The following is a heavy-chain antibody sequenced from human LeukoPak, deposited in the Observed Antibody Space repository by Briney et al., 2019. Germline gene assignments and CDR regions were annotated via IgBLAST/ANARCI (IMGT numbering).Heavy chain of an antibody. J-gene: IGHJ4*02. CDR3: ARDGVGYYDFWSGYWDY. D-gene: IGHD3-3*01. Sequence: ASVKVSCKASGYTFTSYGISWVRQAPGQGLEWMGWISAYNGNTNYAQKFQGRVTMTRDTSTSTVYMELSSLRSEDTAVYYCARDGVGYYDFWSGYWDYWGQGTLVTVSS. V-gene: IGHV1-18*01. CDR1: GYTFTSYG. CDR2: ISAYNGNT.